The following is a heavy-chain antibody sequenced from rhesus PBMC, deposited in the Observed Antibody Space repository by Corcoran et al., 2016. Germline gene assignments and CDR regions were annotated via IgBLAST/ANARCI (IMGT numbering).Heavy chain of an antibody. D-gene: IGHD6-25*01. V-gene: IGHV4-76*01. CDR3: ARSIAAAGMSFDY. Sequence: QVQLQESGPGVVKPSETLSLTCAVSGGSISSGYDWSWIRQPPGKGLEWIGYIYGSSGSTNYNPSLENRVTISKDASKNQFSLKLSSVTAADTAVYYCARSIAAAGMSFDYWGQGVLVTVSS. CDR2: IYGSSGST. CDR1: GGSISSGYD. J-gene: IGHJ4*01.